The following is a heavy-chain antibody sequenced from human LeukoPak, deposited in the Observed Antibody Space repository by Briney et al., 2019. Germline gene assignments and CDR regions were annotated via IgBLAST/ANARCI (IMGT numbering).Heavy chain of an antibody. D-gene: IGHD6-13*01. Sequence: GGSLRLSCSASGFTFSKFWVSWVRQAPGKGLEWVANINRDGSEKNYEDSVLGRFTISRDNAESSVYLQMDSLRAEDTAVYYCARVSSSSWWALDYWGQGTLVTVSS. CDR1: GFTFSKFW. J-gene: IGHJ4*02. V-gene: IGHV3-7*01. CDR3: ARVSSSSWWALDY. CDR2: INRDGSEK.